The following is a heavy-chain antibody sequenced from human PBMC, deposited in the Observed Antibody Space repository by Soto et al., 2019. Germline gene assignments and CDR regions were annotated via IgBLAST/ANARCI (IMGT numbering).Heavy chain of an antibody. CDR3: ARDLIIVDTPRDDFDY. Sequence: EVQLVESGGGLVQPGGSLRLSCATSGFTFSNYWMHWVRQVPGKGLMWVSRITPDGSYTSYADSVKGRFTISRDNAKNTLYLQMNGLRVEDTAIYYCARDLIIVDTPRDDFDYWGQGTLVAVSS. V-gene: IGHV3-74*01. CDR1: GFTFSNYW. J-gene: IGHJ4*02. CDR2: ITPDGSYT. D-gene: IGHD5-12*01.